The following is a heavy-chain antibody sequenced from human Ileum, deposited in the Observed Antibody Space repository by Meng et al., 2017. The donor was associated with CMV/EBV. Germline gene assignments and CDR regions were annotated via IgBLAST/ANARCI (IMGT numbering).Heavy chain of an antibody. J-gene: IGHJ4*02. V-gene: IGHV3-23*01. Sequence: FGRYAMTWVLQAPGKGLARVSAISESGHSTYYAASLKGRFTISRDSSKNTLYLQMNSLRADDTAIYYCAKDLGTYGSTSCCYPFDSWGQGTLVTVSS. D-gene: IGHD2-2*01. CDR3: AKDLGTYGSTSCCYPFDS. CDR1: FGRYA. CDR2: ISESGHST.